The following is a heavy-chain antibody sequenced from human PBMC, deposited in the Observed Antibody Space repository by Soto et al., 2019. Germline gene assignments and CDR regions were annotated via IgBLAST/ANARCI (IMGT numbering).Heavy chain of an antibody. D-gene: IGHD2-15*01. CDR1: GYTFTNYG. J-gene: IGHJ4*02. Sequence: ASVKVSCKTSGYTFTNYGITWVRQAPGQGLKWMGWISAYNGDTNYAQKFQGRVIMTTDTSTTTAYMELRSLRSDDTAVYYCARGPAGGLRGGVSYWGQGTLVTVSS. CDR3: ARGPAGGLRGGVSY. V-gene: IGHV1-18*04. CDR2: ISAYNGDT.